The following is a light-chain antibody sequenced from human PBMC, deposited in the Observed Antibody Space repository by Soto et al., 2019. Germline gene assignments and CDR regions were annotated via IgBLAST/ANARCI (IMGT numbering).Light chain of an antibody. CDR2: DAS. CDR3: KKRSNWPPIT. J-gene: IGKJ5*01. V-gene: IGKV3-11*01. CDR1: QSVSTS. Sequence: EIVLTQSPATLSLSPGERATLSCRASQSVSTSLVWYQQKPGQAPRLLIYDASNRATGIPARFSGSGSGTDFTLTISSLEPEDFAVYYCKKRSNWPPITFGQGTRLEIK.